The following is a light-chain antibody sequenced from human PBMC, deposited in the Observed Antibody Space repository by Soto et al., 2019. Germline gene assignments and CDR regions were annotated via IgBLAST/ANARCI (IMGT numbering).Light chain of an antibody. CDR3: SSYTSSSTLV. V-gene: IGLV2-14*01. CDR1: SSDVGGYNY. J-gene: IGLJ1*01. Sequence: QYVLTRPASVSGSAGQSIAISCTGTSSDVGGYNYVSWYQQHPGKAPKLMIYEVSNRPSGVSNRFSGSKSGNTASLTISGLQAEDEADYYCSSYTSSSTLVFGTGTKVTV. CDR2: EVS.